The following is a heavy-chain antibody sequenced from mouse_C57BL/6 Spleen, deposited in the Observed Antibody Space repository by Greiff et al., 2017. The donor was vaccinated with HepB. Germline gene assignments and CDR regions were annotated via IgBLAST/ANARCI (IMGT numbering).Heavy chain of an antibody. J-gene: IGHJ4*01. CDR2: IYPGSGNT. CDR3: ARATLMDY. CDR1: GYTFTDYY. Sequence: QVQLKESGAELVRPGASVKLSCKASGYTFTDYYINWVKQRPGQGLEWIARIYPGSGNTYYNEKFKGKATLTAEKSSSTAYMQLSSLTSEDSAVYFCARATLMDYWGQGTSVTVSS. V-gene: IGHV1-76*01. D-gene: IGHD1-1*01.